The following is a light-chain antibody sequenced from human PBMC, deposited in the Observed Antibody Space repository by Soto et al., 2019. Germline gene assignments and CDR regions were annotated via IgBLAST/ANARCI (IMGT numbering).Light chain of an antibody. J-gene: IGLJ2*01. CDR2: SSR. Sequence: QAVVTQPPSASGAPGQRVTISCSGSSSNIGSNPVNWYQQVPGTAPKLLIYSSRQRPSGVPDRFSGSQSGTSASLAISGLRSEDEADYYCAAWDDSLNGHVFGGGTKLTVL. CDR3: AAWDDSLNGHV. CDR1: SSNIGSNP. V-gene: IGLV1-44*01.